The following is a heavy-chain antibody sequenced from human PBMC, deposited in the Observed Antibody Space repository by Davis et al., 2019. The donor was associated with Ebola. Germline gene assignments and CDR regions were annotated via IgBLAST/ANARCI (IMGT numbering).Heavy chain of an antibody. CDR3: VRQDCRGGGCYFRPFGKGFDY. CDR2: SYYVGDL. J-gene: IGHJ4*02. V-gene: IGHV4-39*01. Sequence: PSETLSLTCIVSGGSISSSDYFWGWIRQPPGKGLEWIGSSYYVGDLYYNPSLKSRVTISVDTSRNQFSLKVTSLTAADTAVYYCVRQDCRGGGCYFRPFGKGFDYWGQGTLVTASS. CDR1: GGSISSSDYF. D-gene: IGHD2-15*01.